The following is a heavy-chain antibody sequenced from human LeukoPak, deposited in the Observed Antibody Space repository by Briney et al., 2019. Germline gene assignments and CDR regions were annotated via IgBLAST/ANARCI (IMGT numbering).Heavy chain of an antibody. CDR2: ISYDGSNK. CDR1: GFTFSTHV. CDR3: ARDYSGGLDY. D-gene: IGHD2-15*01. V-gene: IGHV3-30-3*01. J-gene: IGHJ4*02. Sequence: GGSLGLSCAASGFTFSTHVMHWVRQAPGKGLEWVAIISYDGSNKYYGDSVKGRITISRDNSKNTLFLQLNSLRAEDTAVYYCARDYSGGLDYWGQGTLVTVSS.